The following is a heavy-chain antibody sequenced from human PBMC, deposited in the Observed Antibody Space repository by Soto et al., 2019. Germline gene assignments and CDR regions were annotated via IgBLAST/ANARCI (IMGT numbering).Heavy chain of an antibody. J-gene: IGHJ4*02. CDR2: INHSGNT. Sequence: SETLSLTCSIYGGSFSGYHWSWIRQPPGKGLEWIGEINHSGNTQYNPSLKGRVSISVDTSRSLFSPRLTSLTAADTAVYFCTRGSAAPLSLLYFDTWGQGTPVTVSS. V-gene: IGHV4-34*01. CDR3: TRGSAAPLSLLYFDT. CDR1: GGSFSGYH. D-gene: IGHD2-15*01.